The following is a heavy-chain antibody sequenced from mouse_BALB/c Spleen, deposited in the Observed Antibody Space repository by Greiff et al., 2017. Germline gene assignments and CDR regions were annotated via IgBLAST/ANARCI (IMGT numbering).Heavy chain of an antibody. CDR2: IRNKANGYTT. Sequence: EVQVVESGGGLVQPGGSLRLSCATSGFTFTDYYMSWVRQPPGKALEWLGFIRNKANGYTTEYSASVKGRFTISRDNSQSILYLQMNTLRAEDSATYYCARDKGYGSSSAWFAYWGQGTLVTVSA. CDR1: GFTFTDYY. V-gene: IGHV7-3*02. J-gene: IGHJ3*01. CDR3: ARDKGYGSSSAWFAY. D-gene: IGHD1-1*01.